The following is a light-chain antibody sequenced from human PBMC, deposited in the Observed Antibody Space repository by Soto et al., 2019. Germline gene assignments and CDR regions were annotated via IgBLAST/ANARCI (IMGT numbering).Light chain of an antibody. CDR3: NSYTTSSTLV. CDR1: SSDVGGYNF. V-gene: IGLV2-14*03. CDR2: EVT. J-gene: IGLJ1*01. Sequence: QSALTQPASVSGSHGQSITISCTGTSSDVGGYNFVSWYQQHPGKAPKLMIYEVTSRPSGVSNRFSGSKSGNTASLTISGLQAEDEADYYCNSYTTSSTLVFGTGTKVTVL.